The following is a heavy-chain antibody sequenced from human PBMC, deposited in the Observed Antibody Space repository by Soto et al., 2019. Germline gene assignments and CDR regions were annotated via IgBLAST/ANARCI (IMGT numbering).Heavy chain of an antibody. V-gene: IGHV1-8*01. J-gene: IGHJ6*03. CDR3: ARVATPSPIPYYMDV. CDR1: GYTFTSYD. Sequence: ASVKVSCKASGYTFTSYDINWVRQATGQGLEWMGWMNPNSGNTGYAQKFQGRVTMTRNTSISTAYMELSSLRSEDTAVYYCARVATPSPIPYYMDVWGKGTTVTVSS. CDR2: MNPNSGNT.